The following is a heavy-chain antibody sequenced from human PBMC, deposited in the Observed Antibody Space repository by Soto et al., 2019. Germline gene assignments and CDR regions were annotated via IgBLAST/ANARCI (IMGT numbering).Heavy chain of an antibody. CDR1: GYTFTSYG. V-gene: IGHV1-18*01. Sequence: QVQLVQSGAEVKKPGASVKVSCKASGYTFTSYGISWVRQAPGQGLEWMGWISAYNGNTNYAQKLQGRVTMTTDTSTSTAYMELRSRRSDDTAVYYCARDHSSSWFNYYYYYMDVWGKGTTVTVSS. D-gene: IGHD6-13*01. CDR2: ISAYNGNT. CDR3: ARDHSSSWFNYYYYYMDV. J-gene: IGHJ6*03.